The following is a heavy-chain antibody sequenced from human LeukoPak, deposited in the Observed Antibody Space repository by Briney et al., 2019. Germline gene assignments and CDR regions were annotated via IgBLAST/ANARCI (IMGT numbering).Heavy chain of an antibody. CDR2: IYYTES. CDR1: GGSISSYY. J-gene: IGHJ5*02. CDR3: ARSLEVEVAASWFDP. D-gene: IGHD2-15*01. V-gene: IGHV4-59*01. Sequence: KPSETLSLTCSVSGGSISSYYWSWIRQSPGKGLEWIGYIYYTESKYNPSLQSRVTISLDTSKKQFSLRLSSVTAADTAVYYRARSLEVEVAASWFDPWGQGTLVTVSS.